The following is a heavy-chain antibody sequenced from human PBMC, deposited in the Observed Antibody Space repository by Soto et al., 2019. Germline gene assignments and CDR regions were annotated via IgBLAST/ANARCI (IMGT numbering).Heavy chain of an antibody. V-gene: IGHV3-7*01. J-gene: IGHJ4*02. Sequence: EVQLMESGGGLVQPGGSLRLSCAASGFPFSTYWLDWVGQTPGKGLEWVANINQDGSEKNYVDSVKGRFTISRDNAKNSLYLQMSSLTAEDSALYYCSRSLNSWGQGTLVTVSS. CDR3: SRSLNS. CDR1: GFPFSTYW. CDR2: INQDGSEK.